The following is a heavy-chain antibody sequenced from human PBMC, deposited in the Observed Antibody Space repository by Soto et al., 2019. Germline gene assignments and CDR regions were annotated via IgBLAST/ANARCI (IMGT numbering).Heavy chain of an antibody. CDR3: ARYLYGDYYGSGPPPLYGMDV. CDR1: GYTFTSYG. Sequence: QVQLVQSGAEVKKPGASVKVSCKASGYTFTSYGISWVRQAPGQGLEWMGWISAYNGNTNYAQKLQGRVTMTTDTSTSTAYMELRSLRSDDTAVYYCARYLYGDYYGSGPPPLYGMDVWGQGTTVTVSS. J-gene: IGHJ6*02. V-gene: IGHV1-18*01. CDR2: ISAYNGNT. D-gene: IGHD3-10*01.